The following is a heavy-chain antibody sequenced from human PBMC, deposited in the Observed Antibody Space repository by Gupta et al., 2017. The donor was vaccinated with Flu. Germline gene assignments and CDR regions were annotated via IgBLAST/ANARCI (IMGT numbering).Heavy chain of an antibody. J-gene: IGHJ4*02. CDR2: ISGSGGST. D-gene: IGHD2-2*01. CDR3: AKGYCSSTSCYPYYFDY. Sequence: GKGLEWVSAISGSGGSTYYADSVKGRFTISRDNSKNTLYLQMNSLRAEETAVYYCAKGYCSSTSCYPYYFDYWGQGTLVTVSS. V-gene: IGHV3-23*01.